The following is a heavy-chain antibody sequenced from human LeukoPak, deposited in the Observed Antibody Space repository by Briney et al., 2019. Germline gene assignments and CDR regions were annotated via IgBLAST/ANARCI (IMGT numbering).Heavy chain of an antibody. CDR2: VSGSSGRT. J-gene: IGHJ4*02. Sequence: GGSLRLSCAASGFIFSSHAMSWVRQAPGKGLEWVAGVSGSSGRTYYAASVKGRFTISRDNSKNTLSLEMNRLSAADTAVYYCAKDLSYSSGWYGFDYWGQGTLVTVSS. CDR1: GFIFSSHA. D-gene: IGHD6-19*01. V-gene: IGHV3-23*01. CDR3: AKDLSYSSGWYGFDY.